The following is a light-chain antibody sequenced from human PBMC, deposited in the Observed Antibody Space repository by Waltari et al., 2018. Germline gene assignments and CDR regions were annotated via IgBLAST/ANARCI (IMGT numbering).Light chain of an antibody. J-gene: IGKJ2*01. CDR1: QSVSSSY. CDR2: AVS. V-gene: IGKV3-20*01. CDR3: QQYGSPPYT. Sequence: EIVLTQSPGTLSLSPGERATLSRRASQSVSSSYLAWYRHKPGQPPRLLIYAVSGRATGIPDRFSGSGSGTDFTLTINRLEPEDFAVYYCQQYGSPPYTFGQGTKLE.